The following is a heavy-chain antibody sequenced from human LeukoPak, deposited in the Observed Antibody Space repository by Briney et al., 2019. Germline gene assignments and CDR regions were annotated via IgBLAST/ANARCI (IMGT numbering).Heavy chain of an antibody. CDR2: INHNGST. V-gene: IGHV4-34*01. CDR1: GGSFRRYY. D-gene: IGHD6-6*01. J-gene: IGHJ5*02. CDR3: ARASQLVISRRGNWFDP. Sequence: SETLSLTCAVHGGSFRRYYWSWIRQPPGKGLQWIGEINHNGSTNNNPSLKSRVTISVDRSKNQFSLKLNSVTAADTAVYYCARASQLVISRRGNWFDPWGQGTLVTVSS.